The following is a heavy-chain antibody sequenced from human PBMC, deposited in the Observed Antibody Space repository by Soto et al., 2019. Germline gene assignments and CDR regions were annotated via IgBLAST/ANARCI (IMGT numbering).Heavy chain of an antibody. CDR1: GFTFTNYV. D-gene: IGHD3-22*01. V-gene: IGHV3-30*03. J-gene: IGHJ1*01. CDR3: ARDDVSSGYAGNFQH. CDR2: ISHDATNK. Sequence: QVQLVESGGGVVQPGRSLRLSCAASGFTFTNYVMHWVRQAPGKGLEWVALISHDATNKHYADSVKDRFTISRDNSNNTLDLQIDSLKAEDTAMYYCARDDVSSGYAGNFQHWGQGTLVIVSS.